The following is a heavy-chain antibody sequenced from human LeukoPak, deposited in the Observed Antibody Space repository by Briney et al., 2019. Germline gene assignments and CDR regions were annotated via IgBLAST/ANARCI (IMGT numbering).Heavy chain of an antibody. CDR2: INPSGGST. CDR3: ARDWRYCSSTSCYTSYYYYGMDV. D-gene: IGHD2-2*02. Sequence: GASVKVSCKASGYTFTSYYIHWVRQAPGQGLEWMGIINPSGGSTSYAQKFQGRVTMTRDTSTSTVYMELSSLRSEDTAVYYCARDWRYCSSTSCYTSYYYYGMDVWGQGTTVTVSS. J-gene: IGHJ6*02. V-gene: IGHV1-46*01. CDR1: GYTFTSYY.